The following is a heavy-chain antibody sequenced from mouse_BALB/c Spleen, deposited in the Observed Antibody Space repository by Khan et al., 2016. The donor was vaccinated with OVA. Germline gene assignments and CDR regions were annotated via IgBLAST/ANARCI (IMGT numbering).Heavy chain of an antibody. CDR1: GYSITSGHG. V-gene: IGHV3-2*02. J-gene: IGHJ2*01. Sequence: EVQLQESVPGLAKPPQSLFLTCTVTGYSITSGHGWNWIRQFPGNKLEWICYISHSGSTNSNPSLKSRIPTTRDTSKNQFFLQLNSVTTEDTATYYRARTARIKYWGEGTTLTVSS. CDR3: ARTARIKY. CDR2: ISHSGST. D-gene: IGHD1-2*01.